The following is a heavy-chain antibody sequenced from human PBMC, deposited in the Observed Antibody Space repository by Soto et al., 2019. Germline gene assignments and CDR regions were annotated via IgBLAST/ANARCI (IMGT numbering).Heavy chain of an antibody. CDR2: IYYSGST. J-gene: IGHJ4*02. D-gene: IGHD5-12*01. CDR1: GGSISSGGYY. V-gene: IGHV4-31*01. Sequence: QVQLQESGPGLVKPSQTLSLTCTVSGGSISSGGYYWSWIRQHPGKGLEWIGYIYYSGSTYYNPYLKSAVTISVDTPNNQFSLKLSSVTAADTAVYYCARGRGIVATINRSLLFDYWGQGTLFTVSS. CDR3: ARGRGIVATINRSLLFDY.